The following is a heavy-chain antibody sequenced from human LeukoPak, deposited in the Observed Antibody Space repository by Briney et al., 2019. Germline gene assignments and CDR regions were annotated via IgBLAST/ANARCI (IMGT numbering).Heavy chain of an antibody. Sequence: PSETLSLTCAVYGGSFSGYYWSWIRQPPGKGLEWIGEINHSGSTNYNPSLKSRVTISVDTSKNQFSLKLSSVTAADTAVYYCARFMVRGVTHRPFDYWGQGTLVTVSS. CDR2: INHSGST. CDR3: ARFMVRGVTHRPFDY. D-gene: IGHD3-10*01. J-gene: IGHJ4*02. CDR1: GGSFSGYY. V-gene: IGHV4-34*01.